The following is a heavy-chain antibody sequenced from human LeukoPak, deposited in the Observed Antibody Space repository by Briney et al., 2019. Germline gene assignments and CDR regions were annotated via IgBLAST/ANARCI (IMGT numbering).Heavy chain of an antibody. Sequence: GGSVRLSCAASGFTFKTFAMSWVRQAPGKGLEWVSAISCSDGNTKYADSVKGRFTISRDNSKNTFYLDMNSLRADDTAVYYCAKTFGTIDPFEYWGQGTLVTVSS. CDR1: GFTFKTFA. CDR2: ISCSDGNT. V-gene: IGHV3-23*01. D-gene: IGHD2-2*01. CDR3: AKTFGTIDPFEY. J-gene: IGHJ4*02.